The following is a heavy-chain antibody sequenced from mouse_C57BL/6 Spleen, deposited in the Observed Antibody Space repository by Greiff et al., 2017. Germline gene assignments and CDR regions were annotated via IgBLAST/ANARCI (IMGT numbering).Heavy chain of an antibody. D-gene: IGHD1-1*01. J-gene: IGHJ2*01. V-gene: IGHV1-64*01. CDR3: ARSDVVARGFDY. CDR2: IHPNSGST. CDR1: GYTFTSYW. Sequence: QVQLQQPGAELVKPGASVKLSCKASGYTFTSYWMHWVKQRPGQGLEWIGMIHPNSGSTNYNEKFKSKATLTVDTSSSTAYMQLSSLTSEDSAVYYCARSDVVARGFDYWGQGTTLTVSS.